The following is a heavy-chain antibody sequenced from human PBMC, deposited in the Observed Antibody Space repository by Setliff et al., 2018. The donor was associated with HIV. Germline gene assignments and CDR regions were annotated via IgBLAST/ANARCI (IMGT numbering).Heavy chain of an antibody. J-gene: IGHJ6*02. CDR2: INEDGGEK. CDR1: GFTFEKYW. Sequence: QAGGSLRLSCKVSGFTFEKYWMSWVRQAPGKGLEWVANINEDGGEKYYVESVKGRFAISRDNVKNSVLLQMNDLTADDTGVYFCTRDQQRYNFWESYFTEHYYYGLDVWGQGTTVTVSS. D-gene: IGHD3-3*01. CDR3: TRDQQRYNFWESYFTEHYYYGLDV. V-gene: IGHV3-7*01.